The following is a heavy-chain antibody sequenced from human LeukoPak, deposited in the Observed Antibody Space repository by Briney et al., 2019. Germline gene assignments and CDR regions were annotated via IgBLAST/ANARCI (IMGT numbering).Heavy chain of an antibody. Sequence: SETLSLTCTVSGGSISSSSYYWGWIRQPPGKGLEWIGSIYYSGSTYYNPSLKSRVTISVDASKNQFSLKLSSVTAADTAVYYCARAWYYGSGFFDYWGQGTLVTVSS. CDR1: GGSISSSSYY. CDR3: ARAWYYGSGFFDY. V-gene: IGHV4-39*07. D-gene: IGHD3-10*01. CDR2: IYYSGST. J-gene: IGHJ4*02.